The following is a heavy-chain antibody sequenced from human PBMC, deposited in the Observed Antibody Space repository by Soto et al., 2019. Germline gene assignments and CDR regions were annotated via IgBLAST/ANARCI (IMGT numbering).Heavy chain of an antibody. CDR3: APNTGLGVPAAIDDY. D-gene: IGHD2-2*02. CDR2: ISSSSSYI. V-gene: IGHV3-21*01. J-gene: IGHJ4*02. Sequence: KSXGSLRLTFAASGLTFSSYSMNWVGQAPGKGLEWVSSISSSSSYIYYADSVKGRFTISRDNAKNSLYLQMNSLRAEDTAVYYCAPNTGLGVPAAIDDYWGQGTLVTVSS. CDR1: GLTFSSYS.